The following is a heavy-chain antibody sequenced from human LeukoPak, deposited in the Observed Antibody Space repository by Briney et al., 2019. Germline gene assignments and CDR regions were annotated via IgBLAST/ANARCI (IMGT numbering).Heavy chain of an antibody. J-gene: IGHJ6*02. CDR2: ISSDGGST. D-gene: IGHD4-17*01. CDR3: ARGGYGDYPYYYGMDV. Sequence: GGSLRLSCAASGFTFSSYSMNWVRQAPGKGLEYVSAISSDGGSTYYANSVKGRFTISRDNSKITLYLQMGSLRAEDMAVYYCARGGYGDYPYYYGMDVWGQGTTVTVSS. CDR1: GFTFSSYS. V-gene: IGHV3-64*01.